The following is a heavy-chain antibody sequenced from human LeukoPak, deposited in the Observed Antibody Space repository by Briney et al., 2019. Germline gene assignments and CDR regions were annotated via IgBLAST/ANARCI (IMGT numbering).Heavy chain of an antibody. CDR3: ARDRVAARPDWFDP. D-gene: IGHD6-6*01. Sequence: SETLSLTCTVSGGSISSYYWSWIRQPAGKGLEWIGRICTSGSTNYNPSLKSRVTMSVDTSKNQFSLKLSSVTAADTAVYYCARDRVAARPDWFDPWGQGTLVTVSS. CDR1: GGSISSYY. V-gene: IGHV4-4*07. J-gene: IGHJ5*02. CDR2: ICTSGST.